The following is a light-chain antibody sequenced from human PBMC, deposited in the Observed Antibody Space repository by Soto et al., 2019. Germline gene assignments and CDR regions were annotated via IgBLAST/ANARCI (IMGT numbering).Light chain of an antibody. CDR1: QSFTSN. CDR3: QQYYNWPRT. Sequence: EIVMTQSPATLSVSPGERATLSCRASQSFTSNLACYQHKPGQAPRLLIYGASLRATGVPARFSGSGSGTEFTLTISSLQSEDFAVYYCQQYYNWPRTFGQGTKVDIK. V-gene: IGKV3-15*01. J-gene: IGKJ1*01. CDR2: GAS.